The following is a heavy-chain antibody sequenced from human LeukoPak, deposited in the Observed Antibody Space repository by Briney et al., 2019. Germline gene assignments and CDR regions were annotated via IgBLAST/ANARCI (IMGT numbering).Heavy chain of an antibody. CDR2: ISSSGSTI. D-gene: IGHD2-15*01. Sequence: PGGSLRLSCAASGFTFSDYYMSWIRQAPGKGLEWVSYISSSGSTIYYADSVKGRFTISRDNAKNSLYLRMNSLRAEDTAVYYCAKVRCSGGSCYSLDDAFDIWGQGTMVTVSS. J-gene: IGHJ3*02. CDR1: GFTFSDYY. CDR3: AKVRCSGGSCYSLDDAFDI. V-gene: IGHV3-11*01.